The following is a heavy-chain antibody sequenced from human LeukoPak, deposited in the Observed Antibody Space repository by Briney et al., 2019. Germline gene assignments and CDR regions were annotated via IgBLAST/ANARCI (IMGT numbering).Heavy chain of an antibody. Sequence: GGSLRLSCAASGFTFSDYYMSWFRQAPGKGLEWLSYISGDNGSIYYADSVRGRFTISGDNAKNSLYLQVNSLRGEDTAVYYCVRAYSRGYSDDFDYWGQGTLVTVSS. V-gene: IGHV3-11*01. CDR1: GFTFSDYY. J-gene: IGHJ4*02. D-gene: IGHD6-25*01. CDR2: ISGDNGSI. CDR3: VRAYSRGYSDDFDY.